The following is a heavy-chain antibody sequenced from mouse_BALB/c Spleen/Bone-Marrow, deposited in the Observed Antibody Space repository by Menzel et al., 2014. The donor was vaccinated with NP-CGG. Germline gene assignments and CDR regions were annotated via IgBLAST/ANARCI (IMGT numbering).Heavy chain of an antibody. Sequence: VQLVESGAELMKPGASVKISCKATGYTFSSYWIEWVKQRPGHGLEWIGEILPGSGSTNYNEKFKGKATFTADTSSNTAYMQLSSLTSEDSAVYYCARRGYDGAYWGQGTLVTGSA. CDR2: ILPGSGST. CDR3: ARRGYDGAY. J-gene: IGHJ3*01. CDR1: GYTFSSYW. D-gene: IGHD2-14*01. V-gene: IGHV1-9*01.